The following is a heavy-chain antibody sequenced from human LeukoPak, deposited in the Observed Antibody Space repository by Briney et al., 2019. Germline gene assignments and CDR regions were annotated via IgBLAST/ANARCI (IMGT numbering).Heavy chain of an antibody. Sequence: PGGSLRLSCAASGFTFDTYAMSWVRQAPGKGLEWVSSIRGSGGTASYADSVKGRITISRDNSKNTLYLQMNSLRAEDTAAYYCATEVGPSNYWGQGTLVTVSS. CDR2: IRGSGGTA. J-gene: IGHJ4*02. V-gene: IGHV3-23*01. CDR1: GFTFDTYA. CDR3: ATEVGPSNY. D-gene: IGHD1-26*01.